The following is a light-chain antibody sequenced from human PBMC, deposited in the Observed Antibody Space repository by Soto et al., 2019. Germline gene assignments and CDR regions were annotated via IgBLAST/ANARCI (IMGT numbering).Light chain of an antibody. Sequence: ELVLTQSPATLSLSPGESATLSCRDSQSVSIFLTWYQQKPGQAPRLLIYDAYQRATGIPARFSGSGSGTDFTLTISSLEPEDFAVYYCQQSSSWPPLTCGGGTKVDIK. CDR1: QSVSIF. V-gene: IGKV3-11*01. CDR3: QQSSSWPPLT. CDR2: DAY. J-gene: IGKJ4*01.